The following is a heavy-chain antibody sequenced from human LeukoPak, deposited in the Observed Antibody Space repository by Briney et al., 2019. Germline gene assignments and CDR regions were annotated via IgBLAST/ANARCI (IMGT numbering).Heavy chain of an antibody. Sequence: GASVKVSCKASGYTFTSYHMHWVRQAPGQGLEWMGIINPSGGTTNYAQKFRGRVTMTRDMSTSTVYMELSSLRSEDTAVYYCASEIRGVDYWGQGTLVTVSS. CDR1: GYTFTSYH. V-gene: IGHV1-46*01. CDR3: ASEIRGVDY. CDR2: INPSGGTT. D-gene: IGHD4-17*01. J-gene: IGHJ4*02.